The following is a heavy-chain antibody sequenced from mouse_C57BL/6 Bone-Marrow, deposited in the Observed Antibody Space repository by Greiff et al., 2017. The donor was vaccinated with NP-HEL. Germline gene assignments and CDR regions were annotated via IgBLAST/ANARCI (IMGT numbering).Heavy chain of an antibody. CDR1: GYTFTSYW. Sequence: QVQLQQPGAELVKPGASVKLSCKASGYTFTSYWMHWVKQRPGQGLEWIGMIHPNSGSTNYTEKFKGKATMTVDKSSSKAYMRLSSLTSEDSAGDYCGRWDPFAYWGQGTLVTVSA. CDR3: GRWDPFAY. V-gene: IGHV1-64*01. D-gene: IGHD4-1*01. J-gene: IGHJ3*01. CDR2: IHPNSGST.